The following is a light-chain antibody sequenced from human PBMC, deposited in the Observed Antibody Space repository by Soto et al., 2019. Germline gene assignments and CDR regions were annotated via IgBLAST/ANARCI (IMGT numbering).Light chain of an antibody. Sequence: DIQMTQSPSTLSASVGDRVTITCRASQSISRSLAWYQQKPGKAPNLLIYDASSLEGGVPSRFSGSGFGTEFTLTITNLPPADFATYDGQQYSDFLISFGPGTTVDFK. CDR3: QQYSDFLIS. CDR1: QSISRS. J-gene: IGKJ3*01. CDR2: DAS. V-gene: IGKV1-5*01.